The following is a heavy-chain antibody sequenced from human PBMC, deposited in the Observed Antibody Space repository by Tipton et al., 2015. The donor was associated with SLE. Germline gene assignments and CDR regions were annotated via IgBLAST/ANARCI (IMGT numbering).Heavy chain of an antibody. CDR3: ARCQKVGQHLIYYFDY. J-gene: IGHJ4*02. V-gene: IGHV3-21*01. D-gene: IGHD6-13*01. CDR1: GFTFNTYS. CDR2: ISIGSSYI. Sequence: SLRLSCAASGFTFNTYSMNWVRQAPGKGLEWVSSISIGSSYIQYADSVKGRFTISRDNAKNSLYLQMNSLRADDTAVYFCARCQKVGQHLIYYFDYWGQGTLVTVSS.